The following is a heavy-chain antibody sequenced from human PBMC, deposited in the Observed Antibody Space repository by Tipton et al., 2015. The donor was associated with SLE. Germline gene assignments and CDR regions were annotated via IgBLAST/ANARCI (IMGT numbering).Heavy chain of an antibody. CDR3: SRTYRELTPAHYFFGY. CDR2: IKSDGSST. J-gene: IGHJ4*02. D-gene: IGHD1-7*01. V-gene: IGHV3-74*01. CDR1: GFTFSSYW. Sequence: GSLRLSCAASGFTFSSYWMHWVRQAPGKGLVWVSHIKSDGSSTSYADSVKGRFTISRDNSKNTLYLQMNSLRADDTAVYYCSRTYRELTPAHYFFGYWGQGTLVTVSP.